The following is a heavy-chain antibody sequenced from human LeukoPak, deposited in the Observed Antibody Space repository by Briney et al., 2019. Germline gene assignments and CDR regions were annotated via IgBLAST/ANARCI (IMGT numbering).Heavy chain of an antibody. V-gene: IGHV1-46*01. CDR2: INPSGGST. J-gene: IGHJ5*02. CDR3: ARGPGLGYYDFWSGYNGRSHNWFDP. Sequence: GASAKVSCKASGYTFTSYYMHWVRQAPGQGLEWMGIINPSGGSTSYAQKFQGRVTMTRDMSTSTVYMELSSLRSEDTAVYYCARGPGLGYYDFWSGYNGRSHNWFDPWGQGTLVTVSS. D-gene: IGHD3-3*01. CDR1: GYTFTSYY.